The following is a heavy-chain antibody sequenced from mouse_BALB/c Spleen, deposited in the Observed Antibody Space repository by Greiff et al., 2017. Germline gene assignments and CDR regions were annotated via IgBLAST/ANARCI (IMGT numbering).Heavy chain of an antibody. CDR3: ARGGYDCYYGGAMDY. J-gene: IGHJ4*01. CDR2: IDPANGNT. D-gene: IGHD2-3*01. CDR1: GFNIKDTY. Sequence: EVQLQESGAELVKPGASVKLSCTASGFNIKDTYMHWVKQRPEQGLEWIGRIDPANGNTKYDPKFQGKATITADTSSNTAYLQLSSLTSEDTAVYYCARGGYDCYYGGAMDYWGQGTSVTVSS. V-gene: IGHV14-3*02.